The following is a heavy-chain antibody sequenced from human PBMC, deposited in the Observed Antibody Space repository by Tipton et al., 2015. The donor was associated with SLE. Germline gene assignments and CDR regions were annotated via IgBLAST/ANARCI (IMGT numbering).Heavy chain of an antibody. Sequence: TLSLTCSVSGGSISSYYWSWIRQPPGKGLEWIGYIHYSGSTNYNPSLKSRVTISLDTSKNQFSLKVTSVTAADTAVYYCATPLSGSPYYFDYWGQGTLVTVSS. CDR1: GGSISSYY. D-gene: IGHD5-12*01. CDR3: ATPLSGSPYYFDY. V-gene: IGHV4-59*12. CDR2: IHYSGST. J-gene: IGHJ4*02.